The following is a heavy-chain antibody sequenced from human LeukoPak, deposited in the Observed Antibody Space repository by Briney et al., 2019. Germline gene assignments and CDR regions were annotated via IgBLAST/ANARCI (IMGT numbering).Heavy chain of an antibody. D-gene: IGHD3-10*01. Sequence: SETLSLTCAVYGGSFSGYYWSWIRQPPVKGLEWIGEINHSGSTNYNPSLKSRVTISVDTSKNQFSLKLSSVTAADTAVYYCARVHGSGSYYLDPWGQGTLVTVSS. CDR2: INHSGST. CDR3: ARVHGSGSYYLDP. V-gene: IGHV4-34*01. CDR1: GGSFSGYY. J-gene: IGHJ5*02.